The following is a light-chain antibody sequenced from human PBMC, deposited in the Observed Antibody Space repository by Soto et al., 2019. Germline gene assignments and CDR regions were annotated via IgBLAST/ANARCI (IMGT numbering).Light chain of an antibody. Sequence: IVLTQSPGTLSLSPGERATLTCRASQTITSFYLAWYQQKPGQAPRLLIDGTSPRDTGSPDRFSGSGSGTDFTLTIRKLEPEDFAVYYCQQFGGSPPRFTFGPGTKVEVK. CDR3: QQFGGSPPRFT. V-gene: IGKV3-20*01. J-gene: IGKJ3*01. CDR2: GTS. CDR1: QTITSFY.